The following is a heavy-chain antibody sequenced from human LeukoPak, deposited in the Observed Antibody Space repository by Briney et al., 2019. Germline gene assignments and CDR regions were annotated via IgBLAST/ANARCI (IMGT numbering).Heavy chain of an antibody. J-gene: IGHJ4*02. CDR2: ITYDGSNK. CDR3: VRDRSGSWAFDF. Sequence: PGGSLRLSCAASRFTFSSYAMHWVRQAPGKGLEWVAVITYDGSNKYYADSVKGRFTISRDNSKNTVYLQMNSLRAEDTALYYCVRDRSGSWAFDFWGQGTLVTVSS. CDR1: RFTFSSYA. D-gene: IGHD3-10*01. V-gene: IGHV3-30-3*01.